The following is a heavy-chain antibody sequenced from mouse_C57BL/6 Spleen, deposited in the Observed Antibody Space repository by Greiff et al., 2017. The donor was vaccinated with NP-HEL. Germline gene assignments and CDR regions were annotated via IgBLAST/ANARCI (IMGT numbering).Heavy chain of an antibody. D-gene: IGHD1-1*01. CDR2: IDPSGSYT. V-gene: IGHV1-50*01. Sequence: QVQLQQPGAELVKPGASVKLSCTASGYTFTSYWMQWVQQTPGQGLEWIGAIDPSGSYTNYTQKFKGKATLTVDTASSTDYMQLSSLTSEDSAVYYCARGEGSSSFDYWGQGTTLTVSS. CDR1: GYTFTSYW. CDR3: ARGEGSSSFDY. J-gene: IGHJ2*01.